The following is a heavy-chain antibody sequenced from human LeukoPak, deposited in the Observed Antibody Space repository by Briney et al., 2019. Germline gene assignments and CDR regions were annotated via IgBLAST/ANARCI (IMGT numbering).Heavy chain of an antibody. Sequence: GGSLRLSCAASGFTFNNYAMNWVRQAPGKGLEWVSGISGSGGSTYYADSVKGRFTISRDNSKNTLYLQMNKLRAEDTAVYFCAKDPLSYYDSSGYRYFDYWGQGTLVTVSS. D-gene: IGHD3-22*01. V-gene: IGHV3-23*01. CDR3: AKDPLSYYDSSGYRYFDY. CDR2: ISGSGGST. J-gene: IGHJ4*02. CDR1: GFTFNNYA.